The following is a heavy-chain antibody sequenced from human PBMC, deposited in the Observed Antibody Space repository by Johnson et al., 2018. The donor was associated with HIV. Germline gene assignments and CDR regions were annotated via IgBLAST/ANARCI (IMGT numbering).Heavy chain of an antibody. CDR2: ISWNSGTI. V-gene: IGHV3-9*01. CDR3: AKTSGYSSSWYLDAFDI. D-gene: IGHD6-13*01. J-gene: IGHJ3*02. CDR1: GFTFDDYA. Sequence: VQLVESGGGLEQPGRSLRLSCTASGFTFDDYAIHWVRQAPGKGLEWVSGISWNSGTIGYADSVKGRFTISRDNSKNTLYLQMNSLRAEDTAVYYCAKTSGYSSSWYLDAFDIWGQGTMVTVSS.